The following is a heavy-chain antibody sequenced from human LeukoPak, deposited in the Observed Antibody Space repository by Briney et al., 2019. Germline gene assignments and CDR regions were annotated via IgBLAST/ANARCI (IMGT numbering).Heavy chain of an antibody. V-gene: IGHV4-59*01. CDR3: ARSKTYDILTGLYYFDY. J-gene: IGHJ4*02. CDR2: IYYSGST. Sequence: PSETLSLTCTVSGGSISSYYWSWIRQPPGKGLEWIGYIYYSGSTNYNPSLKSRVTISVDTSKNQFSLKLNSVTAADTAVYYCARSKTYDILTGLYYFDYWGQGTLVTVSS. D-gene: IGHD3-9*01. CDR1: GGSISSYY.